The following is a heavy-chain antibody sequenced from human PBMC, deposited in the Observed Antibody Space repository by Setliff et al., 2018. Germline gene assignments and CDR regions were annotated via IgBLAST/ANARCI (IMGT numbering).Heavy chain of an antibody. Sequence: ASVKVSCKASGNRFTDYNLHWVRQAPGQGLEWMGWINPDSGDTHSAQKFQGRVTMTRDTSINTAYMEVASLRSDDTAVYYCVRGPGPSVVVAMPFDRWGQGTLVTVSS. V-gene: IGHV1-2*02. J-gene: IGHJ4*02. CDR1: GNRFTDYN. D-gene: IGHD5-12*01. CDR2: INPDSGDT. CDR3: VRGPGPSVVVAMPFDR.